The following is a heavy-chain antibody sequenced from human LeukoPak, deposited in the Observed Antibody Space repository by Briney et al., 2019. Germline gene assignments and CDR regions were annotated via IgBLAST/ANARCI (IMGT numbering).Heavy chain of an antibody. V-gene: IGHV3-30-3*01. CDR2: ISYDGSNK. Sequence: GRSLRLPCAASGFTFSSYAMHWVRQAPGKGLEWVAVISYDGSNKYYADSVKGRFTISRDNSKNTLYLQMNSLRAEDTAVYYCAKADHDFWSGYYDYWGQGTLVTVSS. CDR1: GFTFSSYA. D-gene: IGHD3-3*01. CDR3: AKADHDFWSGYYDY. J-gene: IGHJ4*02.